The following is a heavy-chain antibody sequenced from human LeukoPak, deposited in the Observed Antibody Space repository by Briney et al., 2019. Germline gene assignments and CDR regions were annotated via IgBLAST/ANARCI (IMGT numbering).Heavy chain of an antibody. CDR1: GFSFDDYA. CDR2: ISWNSGGI. CDR3: AKGSSSRTLDAFDI. Sequence: GGSLRLSCAASGFSFDDYAMHWVRQAPGKGLEGVSGISWNSGGIGYADSVKGRFTISRDNAKNSLYLQMNSLRAEDMALYYCAKGSSSRTLDAFDIWGQGTMVTVSS. V-gene: IGHV3-9*03. J-gene: IGHJ3*02. D-gene: IGHD6-13*01.